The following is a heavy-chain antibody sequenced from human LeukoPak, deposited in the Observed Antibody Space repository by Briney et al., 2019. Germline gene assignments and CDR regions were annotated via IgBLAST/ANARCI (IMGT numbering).Heavy chain of an antibody. CDR2: INPSGGIT. V-gene: IGHV1-46*03. CDR1: GYTFTRYY. D-gene: IGHD5-24*01. J-gene: IGHJ4*02. CDR3: ARDRRDGYNEFDY. Sequence: ASVKVSCKASGYTFTRYYMHWVRHTPGHGLEWMGIINPSGGITNYAQKFQGRVTMTRDTSTSTVYMELSSLRSEDTAVYYCARDRRDGYNEFDYWGQGTLVTVSS.